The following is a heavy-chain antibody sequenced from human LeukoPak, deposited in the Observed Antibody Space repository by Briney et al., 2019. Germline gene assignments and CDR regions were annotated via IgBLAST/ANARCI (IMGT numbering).Heavy chain of an antibody. J-gene: IGHJ3*02. CDR1: GGSLSSYY. D-gene: IGHD1-26*01. CDR3: ARHGVGGATFDAFDI. V-gene: IGHV4-4*07. Sequence: SETLSLTCTVSGGSLSSYYWSWIRQPAGKGLEWIGRIYSSGSTNYNPSLKSRVTMSVDTSKNQFSLKLSSVTAADTAVYYCARHGVGGATFDAFDIWGQGTMVTVSS. CDR2: IYSSGST.